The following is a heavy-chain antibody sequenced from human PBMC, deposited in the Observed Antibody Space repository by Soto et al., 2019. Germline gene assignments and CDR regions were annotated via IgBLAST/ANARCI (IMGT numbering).Heavy chain of an antibody. CDR3: AHRSYSSAKVRDFDY. D-gene: IGHD6-19*01. V-gene: IGHV2-5*02. CDR2: IYWDDDR. Sequence: GSGPTVVNPTQTLTLTCTVSGSSLMTNGVSVGWFRQPPGKALEWLALIYWDDDRRYSPSLKSRLTITKDTTKNQVVLTMTNMDPVDTATYYCAHRSYSSAKVRDFDYWGQGTLVTVSS. J-gene: IGHJ4*02. CDR1: GSSLMTNGVS.